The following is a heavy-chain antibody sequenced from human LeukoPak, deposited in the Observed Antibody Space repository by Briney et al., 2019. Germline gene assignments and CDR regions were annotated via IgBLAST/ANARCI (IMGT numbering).Heavy chain of an antibody. CDR3: ARRGNSSSFFDY. D-gene: IGHD6-6*01. J-gene: IGHJ4*02. Sequence: GGSLRLSCAASGFTFSRYWMTWVRQAPGKGLEWVANIKEDGSEKYYVDSVKGRFTISRDNAKNSLYLQMNSLRAEDTAVYYCARRGNSSSFFDYWGQGTLVIVSS. CDR2: IKEDGSEK. CDR1: GFTFSRYW. V-gene: IGHV3-7*02.